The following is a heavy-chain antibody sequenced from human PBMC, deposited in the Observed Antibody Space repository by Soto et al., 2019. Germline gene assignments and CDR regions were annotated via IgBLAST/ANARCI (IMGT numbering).Heavy chain of an antibody. J-gene: IGHJ4*02. CDR2: IYYSGST. CDR3: ARERRDYYDSSGYYYEWVYFDY. D-gene: IGHD3-22*01. CDR1: GGSISSGGYY. Sequence: SETLSLTCTVSGGSISSGGYYWSWIRQHPGKGLEWIGHIYYSGSTYYNPSLKSRVTISVDTSKNQFSLKLSSVTAADTAVYYCARERRDYYDSSGYYYEWVYFDYWGQGTLVTVSS. V-gene: IGHV4-31*03.